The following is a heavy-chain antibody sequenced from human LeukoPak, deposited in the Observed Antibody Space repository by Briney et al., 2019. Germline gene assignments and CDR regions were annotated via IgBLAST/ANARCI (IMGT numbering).Heavy chain of an antibody. D-gene: IGHD5-12*01. J-gene: IGHJ6*02. CDR1: GFTFRSYE. CDR3: ARGDGVATRYYYGLDV. V-gene: IGHV3-48*03. Sequence: GGSLRLSCGASGFTFRSYEMNWVRQAPGKGLEWVSYSSGDGRTMYYADSVKGRFTISRDSGTNSLYLQMNSLRAEDTAVYYCARGDGVATRYYYGLDVWGQGTTVTVSS. CDR2: SSGDGRTM.